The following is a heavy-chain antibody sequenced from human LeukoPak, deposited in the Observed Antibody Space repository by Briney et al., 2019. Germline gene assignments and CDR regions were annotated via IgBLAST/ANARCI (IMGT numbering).Heavy chain of an antibody. CDR3: AKEPPPYNDISTGFGGYYYGLDV. CDR1: GFTFSSYG. J-gene: IGHJ6*02. Sequence: PGGSLRLSCTASGFTFSSYGMHWVRQAPGKGLEWVAVISYDGSNKYYADSVKGRFTISRDNSKNTLYLQMNSLRAEDTAVYYCAKEPPPYNDISTGFGGYYYGLDVWGQGTTATVSS. V-gene: IGHV3-30*18. D-gene: IGHD3-9*01. CDR2: ISYDGSNK.